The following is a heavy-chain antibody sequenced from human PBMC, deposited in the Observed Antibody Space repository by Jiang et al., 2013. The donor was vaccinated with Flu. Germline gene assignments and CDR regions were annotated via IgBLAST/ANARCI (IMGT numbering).Heavy chain of an antibody. Sequence: SQTLSLTCAISGDSVSSNSAAWNWIRQSPSRGLEWLGRTYYRSKWYNDYAVSVKSRITINPDTSKNQFSLQLNSVTPEDTAVYYCARAGLYYYDSSGYSRDLPIIDYWGQGTLVTVSS. J-gene: IGHJ4*02. CDR1: GDSVSSNSAA. CDR2: TYYRSKWYN. CDR3: ARAGLYYYDSSGYSRDLPIIDY. V-gene: IGHV6-1*01. D-gene: IGHD3-22*01.